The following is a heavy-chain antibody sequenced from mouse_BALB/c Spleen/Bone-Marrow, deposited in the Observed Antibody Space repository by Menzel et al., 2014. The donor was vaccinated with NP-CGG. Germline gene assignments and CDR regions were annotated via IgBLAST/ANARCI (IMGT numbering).Heavy chain of an antibody. CDR3: ARSGYYGSSYFDY. V-gene: IGHV1-20*02. CDR1: GYSFTGYF. D-gene: IGHD1-1*01. CDR2: INPYNGDT. J-gene: IGHJ2*01. Sequence: EVQLQQSGPELVKPGASVKISCKASGYSFTGYFMNWVMQSHGKSLEWIGRINPYNGDTFYNQRFKGKATLTVDKSSSTAHMELRSLASADSAVYYCARSGYYGSSYFDYWGQGTTLTVSS.